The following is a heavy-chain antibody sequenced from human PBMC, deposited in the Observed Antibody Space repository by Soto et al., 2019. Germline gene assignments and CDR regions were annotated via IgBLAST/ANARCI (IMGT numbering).Heavy chain of an antibody. V-gene: IGHV1-46*03. CDR2: INPSGGST. Sequence: ASVKISCKASGYTFTSYYMHWVRQAPGQGLEWMGIINPSGGSTSYAQKLQGRVTMTRDTSTSTVYMELSSLRSEDTAVYYCARSRGYYYDSSGNPGHFDYWGQGTLVTVSS. CDR1: GYTFTSYY. D-gene: IGHD3-22*01. CDR3: ARSRGYYYDSSGNPGHFDY. J-gene: IGHJ4*02.